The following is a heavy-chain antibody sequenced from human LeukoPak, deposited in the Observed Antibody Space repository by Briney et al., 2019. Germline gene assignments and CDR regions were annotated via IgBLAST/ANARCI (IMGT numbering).Heavy chain of an antibody. Sequence: EASVKVSCTASGYTFTNYGITWMRQAPGQGLEWMGWISAYNGKTNYAQTLQGRVTMTTDTSTSTAYMELRSLRSDDTAVYYCARGAVRLLLFGDSGRKSKTYSDYWGQGTLVTVSS. CDR1: GYTFTNYG. V-gene: IGHV1-18*01. CDR2: ISAYNGKT. D-gene: IGHD3-10*01. J-gene: IGHJ4*02. CDR3: ARGAVRLLLFGDSGRKSKTYSDY.